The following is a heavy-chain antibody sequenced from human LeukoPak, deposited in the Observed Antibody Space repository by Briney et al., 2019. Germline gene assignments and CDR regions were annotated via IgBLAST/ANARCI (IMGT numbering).Heavy chain of an antibody. V-gene: IGHV4-4*02. CDR1: GGSISSSNW. D-gene: IGHD3-10*01. Sequence: SETLSLTCAVSGGSISSSNWWSWVRQPPGKGLEWIGEIYHSGSTNYNPSLKSRVTISVDKSKNQFSLKLSSVTAADTAVYYCARGGSYYYGWFDPWGQGTLVTVSS. CDR3: ARGGSYYYGWFDP. CDR2: IYHSGST. J-gene: IGHJ5*02.